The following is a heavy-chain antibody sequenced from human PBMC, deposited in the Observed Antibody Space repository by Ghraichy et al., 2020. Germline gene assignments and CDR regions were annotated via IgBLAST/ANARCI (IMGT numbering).Heavy chain of an antibody. D-gene: IGHD1-26*01. J-gene: IGHJ5*01. CDR1: AFTFSSYA. V-gene: IGHV3-64*01. Sequence: GGSLRLSCAASAFTFSSYAMHWVRQAPGTGLEYVSGISSTGISIYYANSVKGRLPISRDNSKNTLHLQMGGLRAEDMGVYFCARAGLGGSYDSWGQGTLVTVSS. CDR3: ARAGLGGSYDS. CDR2: ISSTGISI.